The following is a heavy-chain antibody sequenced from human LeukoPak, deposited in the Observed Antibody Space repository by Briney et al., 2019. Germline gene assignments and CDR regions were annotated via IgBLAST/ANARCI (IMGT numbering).Heavy chain of an antibody. CDR3: AREGIWDSYYHGQAFDY. D-gene: IGHD3-10*01. V-gene: IGHV1-18*01. Sequence: ASVKVSCKASGYTFNRYGISWVRQAPGQGLEWMGWISAYNANTKYAQKLQGRVTMTTDTSRRTAYMELRSLRSDDTAVYYCAREGIWDSYYHGQAFDYWGQGTLVTVSS. CDR2: ISAYNANT. J-gene: IGHJ4*02. CDR1: GYTFNRYG.